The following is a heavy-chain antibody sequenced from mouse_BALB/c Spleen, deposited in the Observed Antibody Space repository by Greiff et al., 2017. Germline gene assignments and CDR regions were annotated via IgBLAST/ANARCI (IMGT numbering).Heavy chain of an antibody. CDR3: ASTARATGAWFAY. D-gene: IGHD3-1*01. V-gene: IGHV1-9*01. J-gene: IGHJ3*01. CDR1: GYTFSSYW. Sequence: VQVVESGAELMKPGASVKISCTATGYTFSSYWIEWVKQRPGHGLEWIGEILPGSGSTNYNEKFKGKATFTADTSSNTAYMQLSSLTSEDSAVYYCASTARATGAWFAYWGQGTLVTVSA. CDR2: ILPGSGST.